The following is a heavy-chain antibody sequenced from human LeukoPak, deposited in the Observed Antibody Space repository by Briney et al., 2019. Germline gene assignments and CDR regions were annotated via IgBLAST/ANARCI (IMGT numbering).Heavy chain of an antibody. CDR1: GFTFSSYA. V-gene: IGHV3-23*01. CDR2: ISGSGGST. D-gene: IGHD5-18*01. Sequence: GGSLRLSCAASGFTFSSYAMSWVRQAPGKGPEWVSAISGSGGSTYYADSVKGRFTISRDNSKNTLYLQMNSLRAEDTAVYYCAKDRTAMANRHLVFDYWGQGTLVTVSS. CDR3: AKDRTAMANRHLVFDY. J-gene: IGHJ4*02.